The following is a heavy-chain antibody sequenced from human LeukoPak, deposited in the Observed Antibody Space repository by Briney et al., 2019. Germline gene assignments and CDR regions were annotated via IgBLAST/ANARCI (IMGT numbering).Heavy chain of an antibody. V-gene: IGHV1-46*01. CDR1: GYTFTSYY. D-gene: IGHD6-19*01. CDR2: INPSGGST. CDR3: ARLSRQWLDFDY. Sequence: ASVKVSCKASGYTFTSYYMHWVRQAPGQGLQWMGIINPSGGSTSYAQKFQGRVTMTRDTSTSTVYMELSSLRSEDTAVYYCARLSRQWLDFDYWGQGTLVTVSS. J-gene: IGHJ4*02.